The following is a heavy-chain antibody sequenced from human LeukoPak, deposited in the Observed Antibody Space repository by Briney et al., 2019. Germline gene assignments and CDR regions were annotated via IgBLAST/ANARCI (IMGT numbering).Heavy chain of an antibody. D-gene: IGHD6-13*01. CDR2: ISAYNGNT. Sequence: ASVKVSCKASGYTFTSYGISWVRQAPGQGLEWMGWISAYNGNTNYAQKLQGRVTMTTDTSTSTAYMELRSLRSDDTAVYYRARTIPGIAAFNWFDPWGQGTLVTVSS. J-gene: IGHJ5*02. V-gene: IGHV1-18*01. CDR1: GYTFTSYG. CDR3: ARTIPGIAAFNWFDP.